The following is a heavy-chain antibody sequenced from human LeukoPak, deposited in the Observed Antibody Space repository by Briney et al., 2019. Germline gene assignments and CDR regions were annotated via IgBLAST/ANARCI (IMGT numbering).Heavy chain of an antibody. CDR2: IKQDGSEK. Sequence: GGSLRLSCAASGFTFSSYWMSWVRQAPGKGLEWVVNIKQDGSEKYYVDSVKGRFTISRDNAKNSLYLQMNSLRAEDTAVYYCARDKYGDYRGYYFDYWGQGTLVTVSS. J-gene: IGHJ4*02. CDR1: GFTFSSYW. D-gene: IGHD4-17*01. V-gene: IGHV3-7*01. CDR3: ARDKYGDYRGYYFDY.